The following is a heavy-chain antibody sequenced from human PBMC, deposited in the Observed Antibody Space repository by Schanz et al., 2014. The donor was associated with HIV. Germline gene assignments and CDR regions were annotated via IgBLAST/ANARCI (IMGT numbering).Heavy chain of an antibody. J-gene: IGHJ4*02. CDR2: ISFDGNNK. D-gene: IGHD3-9*01. Sequence: QVQLVESGGGVVQPGRSRRLSCAVSGFSFSNYAMHWVRQAPGKGLDWVAVISFDGNNKYYADSVKGRFTFSRDNAKNTLYLQMNSLRAEDTSVYHCVRGRYFDWLLPYWGQGTLVTVSS. V-gene: IGHV3-30-3*01. CDR1: GFSFSNYA. CDR3: VRGRYFDWLLPY.